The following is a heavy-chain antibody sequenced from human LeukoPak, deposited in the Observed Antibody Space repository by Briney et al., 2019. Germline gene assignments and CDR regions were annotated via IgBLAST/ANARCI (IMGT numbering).Heavy chain of an antibody. J-gene: IGHJ5*02. Sequence: PGGSLRLSCAASGFTFSNYGMHWVRQAPGKGLEWVAVIWYDGSNKYYADSVKGRFTISRDNSKNTLYMQINSLRAEDTAVYYCARGMYYYDSSGPNWFDPWGQGTLVTVSS. V-gene: IGHV3-33*08. CDR3: ARGMYYYDSSGPNWFDP. CDR1: GFTFSNYG. D-gene: IGHD3-22*01. CDR2: IWYDGSNK.